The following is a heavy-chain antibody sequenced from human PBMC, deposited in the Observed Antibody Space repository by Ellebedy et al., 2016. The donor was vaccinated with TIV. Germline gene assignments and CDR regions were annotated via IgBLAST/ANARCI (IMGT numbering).Heavy chain of an antibody. D-gene: IGHD1-1*01. V-gene: IGHV3-7*03. Sequence: GESLKISCAASGFTFRGYWMSWVRQAPGKGLEWVATISQDGSEKYVVDSVKGRFAISRDNAKNSLYLQMGGLRAEDTALYYCARGRTANWYFDLWGRGTLVTVSS. CDR3: ARGRTANWYFDL. J-gene: IGHJ2*01. CDR2: ISQDGSEK. CDR1: GFTFRGYW.